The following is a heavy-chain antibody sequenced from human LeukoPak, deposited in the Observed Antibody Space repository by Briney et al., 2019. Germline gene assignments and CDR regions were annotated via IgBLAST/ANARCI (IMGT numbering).Heavy chain of an antibody. V-gene: IGHV3-23*01. CDR1: GFTFTSYA. CDR3: AKESGDDSSGYYEVFDY. Sequence: GGSLRLSCIASGFTFTSYAVSWVRQALGKGLEWVSVISDTGRSTNDTDYVKGRLTISRDNTKNTLYLQMNSMRAEDTAVYYGAKESGDDSSGYYEVFDYWGQGTLVTVSS. J-gene: IGHJ4*02. D-gene: IGHD3-22*01. CDR2: ISDTGRST.